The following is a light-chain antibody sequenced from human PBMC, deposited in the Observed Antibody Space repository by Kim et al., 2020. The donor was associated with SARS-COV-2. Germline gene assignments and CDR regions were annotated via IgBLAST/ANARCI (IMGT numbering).Light chain of an antibody. CDR3: QQYNDWPRT. CDR2: DAS. J-gene: IGKJ1*01. Sequence: EIVMTQSPATLSVSPGERATLSCRASQSVRSNLAWYQQKPGQVPRLLIYDASTRATNIPARFSGGGSGTEFTLTISSLQSEDFVVYYCQQYNDWPRTFGQGTKVDIK. CDR1: QSVRSN. V-gene: IGKV3-15*01.